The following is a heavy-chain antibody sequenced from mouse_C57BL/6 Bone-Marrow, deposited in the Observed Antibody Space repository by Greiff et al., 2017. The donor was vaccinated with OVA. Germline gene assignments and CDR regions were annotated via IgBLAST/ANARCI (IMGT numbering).Heavy chain of an antibody. Sequence: QVQLQQSGAELVRPGASVTLSCKASGYTFTDYEMHWVKQTPVHGLEWIGAIDPETGGTAYNQKFKGKAILTADKSSSTAYMELRSLTSEDSAVYYCAASYGSSFYWYFDGWGTGTTVTVSS. CDR2: IDPETGGT. V-gene: IGHV1-15*01. CDR3: AASYGSSFYWYFDG. J-gene: IGHJ1*03. CDR1: GYTFTDYE. D-gene: IGHD1-1*01.